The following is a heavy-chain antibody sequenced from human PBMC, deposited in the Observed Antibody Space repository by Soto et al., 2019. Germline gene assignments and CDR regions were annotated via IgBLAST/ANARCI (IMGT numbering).Heavy chain of an antibody. CDR1: GGSISSYY. CDR3: ARAGGLSGSYRTFDY. Sequence: QVQLQESGPGLVKPSETLSLTCTVSGGSISSYYWSWIRQPAGKGLEWIGRIYTSGSTNYTPSLKSRVTMSVDTSKTQFSLKLSSVTAADTAVYYCARAGGLSGSYRTFDYWGQGTLVTVSS. V-gene: IGHV4-4*07. J-gene: IGHJ4*02. D-gene: IGHD1-26*01. CDR2: IYTSGST.